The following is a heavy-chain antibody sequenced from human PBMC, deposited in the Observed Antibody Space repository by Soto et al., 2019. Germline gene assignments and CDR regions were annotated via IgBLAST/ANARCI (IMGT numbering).Heavy chain of an antibody. V-gene: IGHV1-69*12. D-gene: IGHD4-17*01. CDR2: LIPIFGTA. CDR3: ARDSADYGDYV. Sequence: QVQLVQSGAEVKKPASSVKVSCKASGGTFSSYAISWVRQAPGPALEWMGGLIPIFGTATYAQKFQGRVTSTADESTSTAYMELSSLRAEDTAVYYRARDSADYGDYVWGQGTLVTVSS. CDR1: GGTFSSYA. J-gene: IGHJ4*02.